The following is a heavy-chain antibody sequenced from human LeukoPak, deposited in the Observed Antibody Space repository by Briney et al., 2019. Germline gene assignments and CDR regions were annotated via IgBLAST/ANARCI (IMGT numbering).Heavy chain of an antibody. CDR3: ARDPREWGLPYFDC. V-gene: IGHV3-48*01. D-gene: IGHD1-26*01. J-gene: IGHJ4*02. CDR2: ISSSSTTV. CDR1: GFTFSRYT. Sequence: PGGSLRLAYAASGFTFSRYTMNWVRRAPGKGLEWISDISSSSTTVHYADSVKGRFTISRDNAKSSLYLQMNNLRAEDTAVYYCARDPREWGLPYFDCWGLGTLVTVSS.